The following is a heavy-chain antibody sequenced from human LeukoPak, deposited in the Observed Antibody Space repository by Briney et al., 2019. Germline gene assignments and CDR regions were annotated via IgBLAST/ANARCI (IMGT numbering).Heavy chain of an antibody. Sequence: GGSLRLSCAASGFTFSDYYMSWIRQAPGKGLEWVSYISSGSTIYYADSVKGRFTISRDNAKNSLYLQMNSLRAEDTAVYYCARDDNIVVVPAASWGQGTLVTVSS. CDR2: ISSGSTI. J-gene: IGHJ4*02. CDR3: ARDDNIVVVPAAS. V-gene: IGHV3-11*04. D-gene: IGHD2-2*01. CDR1: GFTFSDYY.